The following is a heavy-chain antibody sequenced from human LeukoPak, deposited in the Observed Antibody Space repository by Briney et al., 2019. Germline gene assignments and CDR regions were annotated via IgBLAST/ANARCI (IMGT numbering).Heavy chain of an antibody. CDR3: ARAGGNCRSTSCHGWFDP. V-gene: IGHV4-34*01. D-gene: IGHD2-2*01. J-gene: IGHJ5*02. CDR1: GGSFSGYY. Sequence: SETLSLTCAVYGGSFSGYYWSWIRQPPGKGLEWIGEINHSGSTNYNPSLKSRVTISVDTSKNQFSLKLSSVTAADTAVYYCARAGGNCRSTSCHGWFDPLGQGTLVTVSS. CDR2: INHSGST.